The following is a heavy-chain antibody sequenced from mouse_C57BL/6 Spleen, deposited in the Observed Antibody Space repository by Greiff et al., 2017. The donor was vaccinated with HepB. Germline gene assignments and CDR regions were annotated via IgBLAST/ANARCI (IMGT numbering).Heavy chain of an antibody. CDR2: IYPGDGDT. V-gene: IGHV1-82*01. CDR3: ARNYYGSSYGFDY. D-gene: IGHD1-1*01. CDR1: GYAFSSSW. J-gene: IGHJ2*01. Sequence: VKLQESGPELVKPGASVKISCKASGYAFSSSWMNWVKQRPGKGLEWIGRIYPGDGDTNYNGKFKGKATLTADKSSSTAYMQLSSLTSEDSAVYFCARNYYGSSYGFDYWGQGTTLTVSS.